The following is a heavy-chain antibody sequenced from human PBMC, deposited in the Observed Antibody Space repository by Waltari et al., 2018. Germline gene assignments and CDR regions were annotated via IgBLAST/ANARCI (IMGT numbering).Heavy chain of an antibody. J-gene: IGHJ4*02. V-gene: IGHV4-38-2*01. Sequence: QVQLQESGPGLLKPSETLSLTCAVSGYSISGYFWGWIRQPPGKGLGWIGSIYHRGRTYYNPPRKSRVTMSVDTSKNQFSLKLSSVTAADTAVYYCARNSGNYSFLYWGQGTLVTVSS. D-gene: IGHD1-26*01. CDR1: GYSISGYF. CDR3: ARNSGNYSFLY. CDR2: IYHRGRT.